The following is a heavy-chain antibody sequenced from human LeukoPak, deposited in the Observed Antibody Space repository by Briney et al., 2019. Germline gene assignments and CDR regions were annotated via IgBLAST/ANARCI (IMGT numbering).Heavy chain of an antibody. CDR1: GFTFSTYS. CDR3: ARDQYGDYAHEY. Sequence: GGSLRLSCAASGFTFSTYSMNWVRQAPGKGLEWVSYISSSGSTVYYADSVKGRLTISRDNAKNSLYLQMNSLRDEDTAIYYCARDQYGDYAHEYWGQGTLVTVSS. CDR2: ISSSGSTV. D-gene: IGHD4-17*01. V-gene: IGHV3-48*02. J-gene: IGHJ4*02.